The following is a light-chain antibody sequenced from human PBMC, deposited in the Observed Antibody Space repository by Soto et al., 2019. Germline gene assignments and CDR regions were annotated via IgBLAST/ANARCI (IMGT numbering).Light chain of an antibody. V-gene: IGLV2-23*01. CDR1: SSDVGSYNL. J-gene: IGLJ2*01. Sequence: QSVLTQPASVSGSRGQSITISCTGTSSDVGSYNLVSWYQHHPGKAPKFMIYEDTKRPSGVSNRFSGSNSGNTASLTISGLQAEDEANYYRRSYAACSTLIFGGGTKLTVL. CDR3: RSYAACSTLI. CDR2: EDT.